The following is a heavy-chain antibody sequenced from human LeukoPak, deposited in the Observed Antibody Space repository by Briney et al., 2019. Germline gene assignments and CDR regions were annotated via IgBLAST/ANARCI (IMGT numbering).Heavy chain of an antibody. CDR2: ISAYNGNT. Sequence: ASVKVSCKASGYTFTSYGISWLRQAPGQGLEWMGWISAYNGNTNYAQKLQGRVTMTTDTSTSTAYMELRSLRSDDTAVYYCAREKGSGYSYGYGGYYYYMDVWGKGTTVTISS. D-gene: IGHD5-18*01. J-gene: IGHJ6*03. CDR3: AREKGSGYSYGYGGYYYYMDV. V-gene: IGHV1-18*01. CDR1: GYTFTSYG.